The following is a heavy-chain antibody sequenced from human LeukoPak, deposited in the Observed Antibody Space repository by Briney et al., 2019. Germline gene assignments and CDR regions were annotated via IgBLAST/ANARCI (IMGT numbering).Heavy chain of an antibody. CDR3: ARVAQVVDY. D-gene: IGHD2-15*01. CDR1: GFTFCSYA. CDR2: IGGSGGST. V-gene: IGHV3-23*01. J-gene: IGHJ4*02. Sequence: GGSLRLSCAASGFTFCSYAMSWVRQASGKGLEWVSAIGGSGGSTYYADSVKGRFTISRDNAKNSLYLQMNSLRAEDTAVYYCARVAQVVDYWGQGTLVTVSS.